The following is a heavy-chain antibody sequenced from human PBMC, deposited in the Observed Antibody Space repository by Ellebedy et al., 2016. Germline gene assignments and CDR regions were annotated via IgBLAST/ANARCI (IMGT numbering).Heavy chain of an antibody. CDR2: ISGGGDTI. CDR1: GFTFTSYS. V-gene: IGHV3-23*01. J-gene: IGHJ4*02. CDR3: RHGHYSDY. Sequence: GGSLRLXXIVSGFTFTSYSMKWVRQTPGEGLEWVSTISGGGDTIFSADSVKGRFTISRDNSRNTLYLQMNSLRAEDTAVYYCRHGHYSDYWGQGTLVTVSS.